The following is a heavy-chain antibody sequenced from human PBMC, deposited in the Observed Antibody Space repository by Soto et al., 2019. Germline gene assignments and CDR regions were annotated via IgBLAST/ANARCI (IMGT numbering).Heavy chain of an antibody. D-gene: IGHD6-19*01. CDR1: GFTFSSYS. CDR2: ISSSSSYI. CDR3: ARGIGVAGAEGEY. J-gene: IGHJ4*02. Sequence: EVQLVESGGGLVKPGGSLRLSCAASGFTFSSYSLNWVRQAPGKGLEWVSSISSSSSYIYYADSVKGRFTISRDNAKNSLYLQMNSLRAEDTAVYYCARGIGVAGAEGEYWGQGTLVTVS. V-gene: IGHV3-21*01.